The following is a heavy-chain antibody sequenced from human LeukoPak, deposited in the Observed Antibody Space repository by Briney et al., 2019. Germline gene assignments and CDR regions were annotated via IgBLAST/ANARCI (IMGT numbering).Heavy chain of an antibody. D-gene: IGHD2-8*01. CDR2: ICANDGNT. J-gene: IGHJ4*01. CDR1: GLTFRNYA. Sequence: GGSLRLSCAASGLTFRNYAMSWVRQAPGKGLEWVSVICANDGNTYYADAVKGRFTISRDNSKDTLYLQMDSLRAEDTAVYYCARPVGITNRVMEDYWGHGTLVTVSS. CDR3: ARPVGITNRVMEDY. V-gene: IGHV3-23*01.